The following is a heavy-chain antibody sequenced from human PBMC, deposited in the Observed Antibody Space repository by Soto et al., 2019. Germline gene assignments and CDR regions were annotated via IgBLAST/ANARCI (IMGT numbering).Heavy chain of an antibody. Sequence: EVQLLESGGGLVQPGGSLRLSCAASGFTFSSYAMSWVRQAPGKGLEWVSAISGSGGSTYYADSVKGRFTISRDNSKNTLYLQMNSLGAEDTAVYYCAKAKDLAARPGEPGPFDYWGQGTLVTVSS. CDR2: ISGSGGST. V-gene: IGHV3-23*01. CDR1: GFTFSSYA. D-gene: IGHD6-6*01. CDR3: AKAKDLAARPGEPGPFDY. J-gene: IGHJ4*02.